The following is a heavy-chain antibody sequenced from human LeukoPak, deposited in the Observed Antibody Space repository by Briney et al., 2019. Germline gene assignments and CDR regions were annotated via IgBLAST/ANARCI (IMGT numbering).Heavy chain of an antibody. CDR2: INAGNGNT. CDR1: GYTFTSYA. CDR3: ARDPCRSTSCYGNWFDP. Sequence: ASVKVSCTASGYTFTSYAMHWVRQAPGQRLEWMGWINAGNGNTKYSQKFQGRVTITRDTSASTAYMELSSLRSEDTAVYYCARDPCRSTSCYGNWFDPWGQGTLVTVSS. D-gene: IGHD2-2*01. V-gene: IGHV1-3*01. J-gene: IGHJ5*02.